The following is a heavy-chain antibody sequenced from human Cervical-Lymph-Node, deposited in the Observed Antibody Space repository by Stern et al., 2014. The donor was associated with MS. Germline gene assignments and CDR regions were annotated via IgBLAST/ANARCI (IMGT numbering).Heavy chain of an antibody. J-gene: IGHJ4*02. Sequence: QITLKESVPTLVKPTQTLTLTCTFSGFSLSISGVGVGWIRQPPGKALEWLALIYWDDDKRYSPSLKSRLTITKDTSKNQVVLTMTNMDPVDTATYYCAHYYYDSSGYSFDYWGQGTLVTVSS. CDR3: AHYYYDSSGYSFDY. CDR1: GFSLSISGVG. V-gene: IGHV2-5*02. D-gene: IGHD3-22*01. CDR2: IYWDDDK.